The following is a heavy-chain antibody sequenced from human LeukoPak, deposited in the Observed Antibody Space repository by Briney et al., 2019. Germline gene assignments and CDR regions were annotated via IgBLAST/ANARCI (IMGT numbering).Heavy chain of an antibody. D-gene: IGHD3-22*01. Sequence: PGGSLRLSCAASGFTFSSYEMNWVRQAPGKGLEWVSYISSSGSTIYYADSVKGRFTISRDNAKNSLYLQMNSLRAEDTAVYYCAREFKRNTMIVVVKGGFDYWGQGTLVTVSS. J-gene: IGHJ4*02. CDR2: ISSSGSTI. V-gene: IGHV3-48*03. CDR3: AREFKRNTMIVVVKGGFDY. CDR1: GFTFSSYE.